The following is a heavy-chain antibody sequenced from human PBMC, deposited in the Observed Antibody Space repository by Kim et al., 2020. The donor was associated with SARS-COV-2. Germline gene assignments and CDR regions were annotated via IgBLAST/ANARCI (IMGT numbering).Heavy chain of an antibody. CDR1: GYTFTSYA. V-gene: IGHV1-3*01. D-gene: IGHD3-10*01. Sequence: ASVKVSCKASGYTFTSYAMHWVRQAPGQRLEWMGWINAGNGNTKYSQKFQGRVTITRDTSASTAYMELSSLRSEDTAVYYCARGFNYYGSGSYYGECVNWFVTWGHGSLVTVSS. J-gene: IGHJ5*01. CDR2: INAGNGNT. CDR3: ARGFNYYGSGSYYGECVNWFVT.